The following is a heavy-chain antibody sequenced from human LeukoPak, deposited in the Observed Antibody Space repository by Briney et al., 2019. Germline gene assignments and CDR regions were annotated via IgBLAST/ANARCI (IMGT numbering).Heavy chain of an antibody. CDR1: GFTFSSYA. V-gene: IGHV3-30*04. J-gene: IGHJ6*02. CDR2: ISYDGSNK. Sequence: PGGSLRLSCAASGFTFSSYAMHWVRKAPGKGLEWVAVISYDGSNKYYADSVKGRFTISRDNSKNTLYLQMNSLRAEDTAVYYCARARFLEWLLYGYGMDVWGQGTTVTVSS. D-gene: IGHD3-3*01. CDR3: ARARFLEWLLYGYGMDV.